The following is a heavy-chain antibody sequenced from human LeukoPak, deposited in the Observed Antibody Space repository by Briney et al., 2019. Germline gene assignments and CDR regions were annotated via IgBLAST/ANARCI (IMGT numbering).Heavy chain of an antibody. CDR2: IIPILGIA. V-gene: IGHV1-69*04. CDR1: GGTFSSYT. CDR3: ARDLGWSGYYEDAFDY. Sequence: GASVKVSCKACGGTFSSYTISWVRQAPGQGLEWMGRIIPILGIANYAQKFQGRVTITADKSTSTAYMELSSLRSEDTAVYYCARDLGWSGYYEDAFDYWGQGTLVTVSP. D-gene: IGHD3-3*01. J-gene: IGHJ4*02.